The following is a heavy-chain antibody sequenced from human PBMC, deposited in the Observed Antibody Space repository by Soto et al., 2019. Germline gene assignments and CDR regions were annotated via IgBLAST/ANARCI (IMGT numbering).Heavy chain of an antibody. J-gene: IGHJ6*03. V-gene: IGHV1-18*01. CDR1: GYSFTNYG. CDR2: ISAYNGNT. Sequence: QDQLVQSGVEVKKPGASVKVSCKASGYSFTNYGITWVRQAPGQGFEWMGWISAYNGNTNYAQKFTGRVAMPTDAPTRRAYLQFRSLRSDDTSVYCCAIDRGLAPPVTGNPHYYYDRDVGGKGTTVPVSS. CDR3: AIDRGLAPPVTGNPHYYYDRDV. D-gene: IGHD2-8*02.